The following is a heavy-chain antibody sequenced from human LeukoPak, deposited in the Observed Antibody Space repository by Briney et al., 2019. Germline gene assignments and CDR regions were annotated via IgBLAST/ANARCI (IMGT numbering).Heavy chain of an antibody. J-gene: IGHJ4*02. D-gene: IGHD3-3*01. Sequence: GGSLRLSCAASGFTFSSYSMNWVRQAPGKGLEWVSSISNNSSYIYYANSVKGRFTISRDNAKNSLYLQMNSLRAEDTAVYYCARGTGIFGVVNDEFDYWGQGTLVTVSS. CDR1: GFTFSSYS. CDR3: ARGTGIFGVVNDEFDY. CDR2: ISNNSSYI. V-gene: IGHV3-21*01.